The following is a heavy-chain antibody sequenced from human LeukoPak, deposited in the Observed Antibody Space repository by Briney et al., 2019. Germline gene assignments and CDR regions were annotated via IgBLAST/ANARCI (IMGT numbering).Heavy chain of an antibody. D-gene: IGHD5-18*01. J-gene: IGHJ6*02. CDR1: GGSISSYY. Sequence: SETLSLTYTVSGGSISSYYWSWIRQPPGKGLERIGYIYYSGSTNYNPSLKSRVTISVDTSKNQFSLKLSSVTAADTAVYYCARVGYSYGSRYYYYGMDVWGQGTTVTVSS. V-gene: IGHV4-59*01. CDR3: ARVGYSYGSRYYYYGMDV. CDR2: IYYSGST.